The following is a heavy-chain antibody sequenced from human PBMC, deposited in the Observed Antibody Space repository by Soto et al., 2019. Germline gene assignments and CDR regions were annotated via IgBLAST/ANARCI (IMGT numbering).Heavy chain of an antibody. D-gene: IGHD6-19*01. CDR2: INAGNGNT. CDR1: GYTFTSYA. CDR3: ARDWAVAGNYYYYGMDV. V-gene: IGHV1-3*01. J-gene: IGHJ6*02. Sequence: EASVKVSCKASGYTFTSYAMHWVRQAPGQRLEWMGWINAGNGNTKYSQKFQGRVTITRDTSASTAYMELSSLRSEDTAVYYCARDWAVAGNYYYYGMDVWGQGTTVTVSS.